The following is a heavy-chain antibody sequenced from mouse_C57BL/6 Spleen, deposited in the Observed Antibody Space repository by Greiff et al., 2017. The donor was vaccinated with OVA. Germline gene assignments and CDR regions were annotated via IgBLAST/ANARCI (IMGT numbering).Heavy chain of an antibody. D-gene: IGHD1-1*01. CDR1: GYSFTDYN. CDR3: ARGGYYGSSYGTMDY. V-gene: IGHV1-39*01. CDR2: INPNYGTT. J-gene: IGHJ4*01. Sequence: VQLQQSGPELVKPGASVKISCKASGYSFTDYNMNWVKQSNGKSLEWIGVINPNYGTTSYNQKFKGKATLTVDQSSSTAYMQLNSLTSEDSAVYYSARGGYYGSSYGTMDYWGQGTSVTVSS.